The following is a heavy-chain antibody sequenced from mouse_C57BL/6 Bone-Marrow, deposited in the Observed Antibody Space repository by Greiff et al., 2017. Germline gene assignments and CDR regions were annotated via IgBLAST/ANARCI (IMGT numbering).Heavy chain of an antibody. J-gene: IGHJ3*01. CDR3: ARALTTALATGAY. V-gene: IGHV1-64*01. CDR1: GYTFTSYW. Sequence: VQLQQSGAELVKPGASVKLSSKASGYTFTSYWMHWVKQRPGQGIEWIGMIHPNSGSTKYNEKFKSKATLTVDKSSSTAYMQLSSLTSEDAAVYYCARALTTALATGAYCGQGTLVTVSA. D-gene: IGHD1-1*01. CDR2: IHPNSGST.